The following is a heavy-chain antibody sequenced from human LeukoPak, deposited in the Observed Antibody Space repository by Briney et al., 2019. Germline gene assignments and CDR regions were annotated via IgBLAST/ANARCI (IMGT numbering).Heavy chain of an antibody. CDR2: IWYDGSNK. D-gene: IGHD5-24*01. V-gene: IGHV3-33*01. CDR3: ARGDGYNDAEYLQH. CDR1: EFVFSSYV. Sequence: LTHSCAASEFVFSSYVMHWVRRAPGKGLEWVAVIWYDGSNKYYGDSVKGRFTISRDNSKKTLYLQMNSLRVEDTAVYYCARGDGYNDAEYLQHWGQGTLVTVS. J-gene: IGHJ1*01.